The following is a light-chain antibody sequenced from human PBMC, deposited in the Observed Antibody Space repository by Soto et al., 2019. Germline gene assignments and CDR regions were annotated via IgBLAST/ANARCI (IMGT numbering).Light chain of an antibody. CDR3: QQYSNWPLT. CDR2: GAS. CDR1: QSVSSN. V-gene: IGKV3-15*01. Sequence: TVMTQSPATLSVSPGEGATLSCRASQSVSSNLAWYQQKPGQAPRLLIYGASTRATGIPARFSRSGSGAEFSLTISALQSEDFAVYYCQQYSNWPLTFGGGTKVEIK. J-gene: IGKJ4*01.